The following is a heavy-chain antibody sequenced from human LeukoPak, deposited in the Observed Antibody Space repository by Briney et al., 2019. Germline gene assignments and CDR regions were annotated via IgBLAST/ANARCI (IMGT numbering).Heavy chain of an antibody. D-gene: IGHD3-10*01. V-gene: IGHV4-4*07. Sequence: ETLSLTCTVSGGSISSYYWSWIRQPAGKGLEWIGRIYTSGSTNYNPSLKSRVTMSVDTSKNQFSLKLSSVTAADTAVYYCARAVGSGSFQTYYYYMDVWGKGTTVTISS. CDR1: GGSISSYY. CDR3: ARAVGSGSFQTYYYYMDV. J-gene: IGHJ6*03. CDR2: IYTSGST.